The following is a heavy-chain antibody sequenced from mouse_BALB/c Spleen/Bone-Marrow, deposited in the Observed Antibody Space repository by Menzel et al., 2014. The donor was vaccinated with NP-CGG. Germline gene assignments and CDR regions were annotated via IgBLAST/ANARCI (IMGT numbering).Heavy chain of an antibody. D-gene: IGHD1-2*01. CDR3: ARSGFFDYGTYFDV. CDR1: GYTFTNYY. J-gene: IGHJ1*01. V-gene: IGHV1S81*02. Sequence: QVQLQQSGAELVKPGASVKLSCKVSGYTFTNYYVYWVKQRPGQGLEWIGEINPSNGVTNFNEKFMIKATLTVDSSSSTACMHLHSLTSADPAVYYCARSGFFDYGTYFDVWGAGTTVTSSS. CDR2: INPSNGVT.